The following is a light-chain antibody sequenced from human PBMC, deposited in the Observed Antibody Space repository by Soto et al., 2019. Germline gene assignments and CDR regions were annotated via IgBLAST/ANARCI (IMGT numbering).Light chain of an antibody. Sequence: QSVLTQPASVSGSPGQSITISCTGTSSDVGGYNYVSWYQQHPGEAPKLMIYDVSNRPSGVSNRFSGSKSGNTASLTISGLQAEDEADYYCSSYTSSSTLGVFGGGTKVTVL. CDR3: SSYTSSSTLGV. CDR1: SSDVGGYNY. CDR2: DVS. V-gene: IGLV2-14*01. J-gene: IGLJ2*01.